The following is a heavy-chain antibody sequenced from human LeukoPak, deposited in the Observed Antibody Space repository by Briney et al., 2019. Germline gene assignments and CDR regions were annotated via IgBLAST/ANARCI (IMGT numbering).Heavy chain of an antibody. CDR1: GFTFSDNY. CDR3: ARDPRTVRI. J-gene: IGHJ4*02. V-gene: IGHV3-11*04. CDR2: ISGNGGVI. Sequence: PGGSLRLSCAAPGFTFSDNYMTWVRQAPGKGLEWLSYISGNGGVIQYADSVKGRFTISRDNAKNLLYLQMDSLRVEDTAIYYCARDPRTVRIWGQGTLVTVSS. D-gene: IGHD1-1*01.